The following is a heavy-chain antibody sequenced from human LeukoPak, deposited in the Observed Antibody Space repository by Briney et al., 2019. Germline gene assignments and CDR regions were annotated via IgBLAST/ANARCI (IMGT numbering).Heavy chain of an antibody. D-gene: IGHD3-22*01. CDR2: IRYDGSNK. Sequence: PGGSLRLSCAASGFTFSSYGMHWVRQAPGKGLEWVAFIRYDGSNKYYADSVKGRFTISRDNSKNTLYLQMNSLRAEDTAVYYCARVVHYYDSSGFQLDYWGQGTLVTVSS. CDR3: ARVVHYYDSSGFQLDY. J-gene: IGHJ4*02. CDR1: GFTFSSYG. V-gene: IGHV3-30*02.